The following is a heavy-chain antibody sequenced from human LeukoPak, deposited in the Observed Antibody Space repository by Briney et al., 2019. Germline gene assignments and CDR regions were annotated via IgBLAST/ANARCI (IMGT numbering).Heavy chain of an antibody. J-gene: IGHJ3*02. V-gene: IGHV5-51*01. CDR1: GYSFTSYW. CDR3: PRQRNYYESSGRLTDAFDM. D-gene: IGHD3-22*01. CDR2: LYSDYSDT. Sequence: GESLKILCRSSGYSFTSYWIGWGRQMPGKGLELMGILYSDYSDTRYSPSFQGQVTISAGKSINPAYLQWSSLRAPDTAMYYCPRQRNYYESSGRLTDAFDMWGQGTMLTVP.